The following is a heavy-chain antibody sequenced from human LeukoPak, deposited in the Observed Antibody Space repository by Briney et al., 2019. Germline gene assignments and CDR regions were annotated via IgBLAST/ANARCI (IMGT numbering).Heavy chain of an antibody. CDR3: AGVLGGNRRSGRYFDY. CDR2: LKWDGGGT. CDR1: GFPLDDYG. V-gene: IGHV3-20*04. Sequence: AGGSLRLSCAASGFPLDDYGMMWAPPAPGQGLESVSGLKWDGGGTGEGDSVKGGFTISRDNAKDSLYLQMDSLRAEDTALYYCAGVLGGNRRSGRYFDYWGQGTLVTVSS. D-gene: IGHD4-23*01. J-gene: IGHJ4*02.